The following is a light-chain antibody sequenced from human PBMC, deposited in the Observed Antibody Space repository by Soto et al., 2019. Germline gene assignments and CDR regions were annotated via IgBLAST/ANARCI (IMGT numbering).Light chain of an antibody. V-gene: IGLV2-23*02. CDR3: CSYAGSSTFVV. J-gene: IGLJ2*01. CDR2: EVS. CDR1: SSDVGSYNL. Sequence: QSALTQPASVSGSPGQSITIPCTGTSSDVGSYNLVSWNQQHPGKAPKLMIYEVSKRPSGVSNRFSGSKSGNTASLTISGLQAEDEAAYYCCSYAGSSTFVVFGGGTKLTVL.